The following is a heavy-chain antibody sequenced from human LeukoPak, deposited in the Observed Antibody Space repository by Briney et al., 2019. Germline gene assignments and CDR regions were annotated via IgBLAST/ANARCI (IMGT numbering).Heavy chain of an antibody. CDR3: ARGGDNQWFDP. CDR1: GGSISSSNW. Sequence: SETLSLTCAVSGGSISSSNWWSWVRQPPGKGLEWIGEIYHSGSTNYNPSLKGRVTISVDKSKNQFSLKLSSVTAADTAVYYCARGGDNQWFDPWGQGTLVTVSS. CDR2: IYHSGST. V-gene: IGHV4-4*02. J-gene: IGHJ5*02. D-gene: IGHD1-14*01.